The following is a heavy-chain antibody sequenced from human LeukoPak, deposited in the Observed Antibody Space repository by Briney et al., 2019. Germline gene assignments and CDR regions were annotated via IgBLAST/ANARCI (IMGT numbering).Heavy chain of an antibody. CDR3: ARDRVSSYCGGDCRYSLNY. Sequence: SVKVSCKASGGTFSSYAISWVRQAPGQGLEWMGRIIPIIGIANYAQKFQGRVTITADKSTSTAYMELSSLRSEDTAVYYCARDRVSSYCGGDCRYSLNYWGQGTLVTVSS. D-gene: IGHD2-21*02. CDR2: IIPIIGIA. V-gene: IGHV1-69*04. J-gene: IGHJ4*02. CDR1: GGTFSSYA.